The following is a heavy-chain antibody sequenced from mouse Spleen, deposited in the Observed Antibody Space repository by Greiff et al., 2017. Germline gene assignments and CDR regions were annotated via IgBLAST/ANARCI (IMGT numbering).Heavy chain of an antibody. CDR2: IWSGGST. V-gene: IGHV2-2*01. D-gene: IGHD1-1*01. J-gene: IGHJ4*01. CDR3: ARNRIYYGSSYAMDY. Sequence: QVQLQQSGPGLVQPSQSLSITCTVSGFSLTTYGVHWVRQSPGKGLEWLGVIWSGGSTDYNAAFISRLSISKDNSKSHVFFKMNSLQADDTAIYYCARNRIYYGSSYAMDYWGQGTSVTVSA. CDR1: GFSLTTYG.